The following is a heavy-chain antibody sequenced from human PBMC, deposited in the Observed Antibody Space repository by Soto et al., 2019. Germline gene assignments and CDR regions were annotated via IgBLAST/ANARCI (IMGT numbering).Heavy chain of an antibody. Sequence: EVQLMESGGGLVQPGGSLRLSCAVSGFTVSTNFMNWVRQAPGKGLEWVSVIFPDGSTYYTDSVRDTFTISRDDSKNTVFLQMNSLRVEDTAVYFCARRARPYAVVDLWGQGTLVTVSS. CDR1: GFTVSTNF. D-gene: IGHD3-16*02. V-gene: IGHV3-66*01. CDR3: ARRARPYAVVDL. CDR2: IFPDGST. J-gene: IGHJ5*02.